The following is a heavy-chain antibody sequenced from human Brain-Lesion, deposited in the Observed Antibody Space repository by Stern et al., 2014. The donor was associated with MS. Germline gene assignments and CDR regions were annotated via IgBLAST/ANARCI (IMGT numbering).Heavy chain of an antibody. Sequence: VQLVQSGAGLVPPGGSLRLSCAASGFTFSKYWVHWVRQVPGQGLVRVSRINSDGTTTSYGDSVKGRFTLSRDNAKNTVYLHMNNLRVEDTAVYYCARARGGYAPDCWGQGTLVTVSS. D-gene: IGHD2-2*01. V-gene: IGHV3-74*02. CDR1: GFTFSKYW. J-gene: IGHJ4*02. CDR3: ARARGGYAPDC. CDR2: INSDGTTT.